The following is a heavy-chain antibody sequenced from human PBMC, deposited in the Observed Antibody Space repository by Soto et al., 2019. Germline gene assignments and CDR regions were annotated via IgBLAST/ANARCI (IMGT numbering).Heavy chain of an antibody. J-gene: IGHJ4*02. CDR2: VYYSGST. CDR3: ACYGGNSIYYFDY. D-gene: IGHD4-17*01. Sequence: KPXETLSLTCTVSRGSISSYYWSWIRQPPGKGLEWIGYVYYSGSTNYNPSLKSRVTISVDTSKNQFSLKLSSVTAADTAVYYCACYGGNSIYYFDYWGQGTLVTVSS. CDR1: RGSISSYY. V-gene: IGHV4-59*01.